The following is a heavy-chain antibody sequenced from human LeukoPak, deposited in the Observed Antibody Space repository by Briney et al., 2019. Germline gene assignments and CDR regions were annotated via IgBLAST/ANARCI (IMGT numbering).Heavy chain of an antibody. J-gene: IGHJ4*02. CDR1: GASVSSGDYY. D-gene: IGHD3-10*01. CDR2: IHYSGPT. V-gene: IGHV4-30-4*08. CDR3: ARGSLVRGVPFLDS. Sequence: SQTLSLTCTVSGASVSSGDYYWSWLRQHPGKGLEWIGYIHYSGPTYSNPSLKSRVTISEDKSKKQFSLDLSSVTAADTAVYYCARGSLVRGVPFLDSWGQGVLVTVSS.